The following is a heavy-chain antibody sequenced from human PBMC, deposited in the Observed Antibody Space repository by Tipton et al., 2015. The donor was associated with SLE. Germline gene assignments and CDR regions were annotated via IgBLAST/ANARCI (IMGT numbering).Heavy chain of an antibody. V-gene: IGHV4-4*02. CDR3: ARRNYDVLTGYYDAFDI. CDR2: IHHSGST. J-gene: IGHJ3*02. CDR1: GGSIRSSNW. D-gene: IGHD3-9*01. Sequence: TLSLTCAVSGGSIRSSNWWSWVRQPPGKGLEWIGEIHHSGSTNSNPSLKSRVTISVDKSKNQFSLKLSSVTATDTAVYYCARRNYDVLTGYYDAFDIWGQGTRVTVSS.